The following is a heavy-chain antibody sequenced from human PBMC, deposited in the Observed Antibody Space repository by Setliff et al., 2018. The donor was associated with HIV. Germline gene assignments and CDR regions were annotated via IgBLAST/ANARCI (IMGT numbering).Heavy chain of an antibody. V-gene: IGHV4-39*01. CDR2: IYHTGIT. CDR3: ARLSGGMVPNY. J-gene: IGHJ4*02. D-gene: IGHD3-10*01. CDR1: GGSITRTPYY. Sequence: KPSETLSLTCTVSGGSITRTPYYWGWIRQPPGKGLEWIGSIYHTGITYDNPSLKSRVTISVDTSKNQISLRLSSVTAADTAVYYCARLSGGMVPNYWGQGIRVTVSS.